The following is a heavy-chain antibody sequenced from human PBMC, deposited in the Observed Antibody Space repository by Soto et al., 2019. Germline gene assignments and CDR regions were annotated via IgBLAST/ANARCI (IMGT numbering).Heavy chain of an antibody. CDR3: ARVSIPGIYGEDV. J-gene: IGHJ6*02. CDR2: IIPIFKTA. Sequence: QQQLVQSGSEVKKPGSSVKVSCKASGGTFGNYAISWVRQAPGQGLEWMGKIIPIFKTANYAQKFQGRIMITADRSPRTDIAYMELSSLRSEDTALYYCARVSIPGIYGEDVWGQGTTVTVSS. D-gene: IGHD2-2*01. CDR1: GGTFGNYA. V-gene: IGHV1-69*06.